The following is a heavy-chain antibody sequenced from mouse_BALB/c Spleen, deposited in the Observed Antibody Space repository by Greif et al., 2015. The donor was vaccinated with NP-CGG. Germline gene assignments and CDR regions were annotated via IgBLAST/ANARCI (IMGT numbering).Heavy chain of an antibody. CDR2: RRNKANDYTT. CDR1: GFTFSDFY. Sequence: EVQGVESGGGLVQPGGSLRLSCATSGFTFSDFYMEWVRQPPGKRLEWIAARRNKANDYTTEYSASVKGRFIVSRDTSQGILLLQMKTLRAEHTAIYYCAREYYGRSYWYFDVWGAWTTVAVSS. CDR3: AREYYGRSYWYFDV. J-gene: IGHJ1*01. D-gene: IGHD1-1*01. V-gene: IGHV7-1*02.